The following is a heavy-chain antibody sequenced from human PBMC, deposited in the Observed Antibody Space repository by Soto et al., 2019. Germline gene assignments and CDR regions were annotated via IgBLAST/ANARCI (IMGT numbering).Heavy chain of an antibody. CDR1: GGTFNNYV. V-gene: IGHV1-69*06. CDR3: AGRCDGTNCLGHFYY. CDR2: IIPIFGTA. Sequence: QVQLVQSGAEVKKPGSSVKVSCRASGGTFNNYVINWVRQAPGQGLEWMAGIIPIFGTANYAQKFQGRVTSTADKSTSTAYMELNSLRSEDTAVYYCAGRCDGTNCLGHFYYWGQGTLVTVSS. J-gene: IGHJ4*02. D-gene: IGHD2-2*01.